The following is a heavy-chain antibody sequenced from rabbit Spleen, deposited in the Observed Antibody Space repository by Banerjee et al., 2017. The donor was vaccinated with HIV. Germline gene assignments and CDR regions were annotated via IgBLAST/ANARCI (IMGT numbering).Heavy chain of an antibody. CDR1: GFTISSGYD. V-gene: IGHV1S45*01. D-gene: IGHD2-1*01. J-gene: IGHJ4*01. Sequence: QEQLVESGGGLVKPGASLTLTCKASGFTISSGYDMSWVRQAPGKGLEWIGYINTGSGGTAYTNWAKGRFTISSTSTTVNLQMTSLTAADTATYFCARGFYTYDDYVNFYGAYFNLWGPGTLVTVS. CDR2: INTGSGGT. CDR3: ARGFYTYDDYVNFYGAYFNL.